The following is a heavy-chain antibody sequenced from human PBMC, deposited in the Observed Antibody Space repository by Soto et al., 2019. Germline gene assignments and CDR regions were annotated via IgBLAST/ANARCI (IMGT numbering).Heavy chain of an antibody. CDR3: ARFVDTAMAPRGMDV. CDR2: IYPGDSDT. V-gene: IGHV5-51*01. J-gene: IGHJ6*02. Sequence: PGESLKISCKGSGYSFTSYWIGWVRQMPGKGLEWMGIIYPGDSDTRYSPSFQGQVTISADKSISTAYLQWSSLKASDTAMYYCARFVDTAMAPRGMDVWGQGTTVTVSS. CDR1: GYSFTSYW. D-gene: IGHD5-18*01.